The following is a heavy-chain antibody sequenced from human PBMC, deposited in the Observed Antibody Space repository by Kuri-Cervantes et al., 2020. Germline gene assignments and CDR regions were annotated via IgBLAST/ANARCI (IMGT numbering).Heavy chain of an antibody. CDR2: ISSSGSTI. CDR1: GFTFSSYE. Sequence: GGSLRLSCAASGFTFSSYEMNWVRQAPGKGLEWVSYISSSGSTIYYADSVKGRFTISRDNSKNTLYLQMNSLRAEDTAVYYCARAGYCSGGSCYYEYYFDYWGQGTLVTVSS. J-gene: IGHJ4*02. D-gene: IGHD2-15*01. V-gene: IGHV3-48*03. CDR3: ARAGYCSGGSCYYEYYFDY.